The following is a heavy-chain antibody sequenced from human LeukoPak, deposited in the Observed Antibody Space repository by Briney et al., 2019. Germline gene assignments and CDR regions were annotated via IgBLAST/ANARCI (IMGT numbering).Heavy chain of an antibody. V-gene: IGHV1-8*01. CDR3: ARGGVLLWFGEGSEYYMDV. CDR2: MNPNSGNT. D-gene: IGHD3-10*01. Sequence: ASVKVSCEASGYTFTSYDINWVRQATGQGLEWMGWMNPNSGNTGYAQKFQGRVTMTRNTSISTAYMELRSLRSDDTAVYYCARGGVLLWFGEGSEYYMDVWGKGTTVTISS. J-gene: IGHJ6*03. CDR1: GYTFTSYD.